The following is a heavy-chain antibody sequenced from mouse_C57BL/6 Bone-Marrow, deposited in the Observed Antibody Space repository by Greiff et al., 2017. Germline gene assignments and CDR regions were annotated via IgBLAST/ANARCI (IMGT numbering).Heavy chain of an antibody. CDR1: GYTFTSYW. CDR2: IDPSDSYT. CDR3: ASYYGSSSWYFDV. J-gene: IGHJ1*03. D-gene: IGHD1-1*01. Sequence: QVQLKESGAELVRPGTSVKLSCKASGYTFTSYWMHWVKQRPGQGLEWIGVIDPSDSYTNYNQKFKGKATLTVDTSSSTAYMQLSSLTSEDSAVYYCASYYGSSSWYFDVWGTGTTVTVSS. V-gene: IGHV1-59*01.